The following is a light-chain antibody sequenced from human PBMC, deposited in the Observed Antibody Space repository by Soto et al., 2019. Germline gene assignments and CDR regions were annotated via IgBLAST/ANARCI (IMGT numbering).Light chain of an antibody. J-gene: IGKJ1*01. CDR2: DAS. CDR1: QIVRSSY. CDR3: HQDGRSSWT. V-gene: IGKV3-20*01. Sequence: EIVLSQSPGTLSLSPGERATLSCRASQIVRSSYLAWYQQKPCQAPRLLIYDASSRATGIPDRFSGSGSGTDFTLTISRLEPYDFAVYYWHQDGRSSWTVGQGTKV.